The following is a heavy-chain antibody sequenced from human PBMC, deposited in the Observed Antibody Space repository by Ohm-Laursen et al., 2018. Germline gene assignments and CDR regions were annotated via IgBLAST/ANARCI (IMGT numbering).Heavy chain of an antibody. CDR2: ISWNSGSI. D-gene: IGHD5-24*01. CDR1: GFTFADYA. Sequence: RSLRLSCAASGFTFADYAMHWVRQAPGKGLEWVSGISWNSGSIGYADSVKGRFTISRDNAKNSLYLQMNSLRAEDTAVYYCARCKQPRDYYGMDVWGQGTTVTVSS. CDR3: ARCKQPRDYYGMDV. V-gene: IGHV3-9*01. J-gene: IGHJ6*02.